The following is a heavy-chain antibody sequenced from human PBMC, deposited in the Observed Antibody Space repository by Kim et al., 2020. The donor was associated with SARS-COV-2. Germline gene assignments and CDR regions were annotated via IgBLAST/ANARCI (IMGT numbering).Heavy chain of an antibody. CDR3: GRSLVDRAMTVTLWFDP. J-gene: IGHJ5*02. D-gene: IGHD5-18*01. CDR2: IYYSGST. CDR1: GGSISSYY. Sequence: SETLSLTCTVSGGSISSYYWSWVRQPPGKGLEWIGDIYYSGSTNYNPDLKRRGTISVDTNKNQFSLKLSSVTAADTAVEYCGRSLVDRAMTVTLWFDPWG. V-gene: IGHV4-59*01.